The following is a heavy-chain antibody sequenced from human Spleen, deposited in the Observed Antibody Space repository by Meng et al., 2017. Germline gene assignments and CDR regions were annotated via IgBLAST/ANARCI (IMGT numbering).Heavy chain of an antibody. CDR3: ARDSQYSLVS. V-gene: IGHV1-18*01. Sequence: QVRSGPAVKKPGASVTLSCKACGYTFTTNSKRWVRQATGQGHEWMGGVSNYKGNTKYAQKFQSRVTMNTERSTSTVYMELRNLRSDDTALYYCARDSQYSLVSWGQGTLVTVSS. J-gene: IGHJ4*02. CDR2: VSNYKGNT. CDR1: GYTFTTNS.